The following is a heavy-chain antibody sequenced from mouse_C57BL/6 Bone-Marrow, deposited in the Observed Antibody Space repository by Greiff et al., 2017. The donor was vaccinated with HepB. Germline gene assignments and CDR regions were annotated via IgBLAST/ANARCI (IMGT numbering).Heavy chain of an antibody. Sequence: QVQLQQSGAELVRPGTSVKVSCKASGYAFTNYLIEWVKQRPGQGLEWIGVINPGSGGTNYNKKCKGKATLTADKSSSTAYMQLSSLTSEDSAVYFCARAGFYSNYEAWFAYWGQGTLVTVSA. V-gene: IGHV1-54*01. CDR1: GYAFTNYL. D-gene: IGHD2-5*01. CDR2: INPGSGGT. J-gene: IGHJ3*01. CDR3: ARAGFYSNYEAWFAY.